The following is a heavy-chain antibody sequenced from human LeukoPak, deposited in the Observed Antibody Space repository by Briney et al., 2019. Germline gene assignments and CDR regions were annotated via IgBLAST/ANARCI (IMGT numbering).Heavy chain of an antibody. J-gene: IGHJ4*02. CDR1: GFPFSRYW. D-gene: IGHD6-19*01. Sequence: GGSLRLSCAASGFPFSRYWMSWVRQAPGKGLEWVTNIKQDGSEKYYADSVKGRFTISRDNSKNTLYLQMNSLRAEDTAVYYCAKDPSPTVYSSGWVDYWGQGTLVTVSS. CDR3: AKDPSPTVYSSGWVDY. CDR2: IKQDGSEK. V-gene: IGHV3-7*01.